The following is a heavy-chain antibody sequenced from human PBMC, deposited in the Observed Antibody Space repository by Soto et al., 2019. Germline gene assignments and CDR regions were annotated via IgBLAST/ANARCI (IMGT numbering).Heavy chain of an antibody. J-gene: IGHJ5*02. CDR2: INPNSGGT. V-gene: IGHV1-2*02. CDR3: AREGGSTDWFVP. CDR1: GYTFTGYF. Sequence: QVQRVQSGAEVKKPGASVKVSCKASGYTFTGYFLHWVRQAPGQGLEWMGWINPNSGGTTYAQKFQGRVNITRDTSTTAAYMELTRLTSDDTAVYYGAREGGSTDWFVPWGQGTLVTVS. D-gene: IGHD6-6*01.